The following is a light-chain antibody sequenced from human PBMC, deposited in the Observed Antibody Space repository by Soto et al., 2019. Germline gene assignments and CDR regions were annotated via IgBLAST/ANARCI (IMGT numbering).Light chain of an antibody. J-gene: IGLJ2*01. CDR2: NTD. CDR1: TGAVTSGYY. V-gene: IGLV7-43*01. Sequence: QAVVTQEPSLTVSPGGTVTLTCASNTGAVTSGYYPNWLQQKPGQPPRALIYNTDNKHSWTPARFSGSLLGDKAALTLSSVQPEDEAEYHSLLYYNGCTQALFGGGTKFTVL. CDR3: LLYYNGCTQAL.